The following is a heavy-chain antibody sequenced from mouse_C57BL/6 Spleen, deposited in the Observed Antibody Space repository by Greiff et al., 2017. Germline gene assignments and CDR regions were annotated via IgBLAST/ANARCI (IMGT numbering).Heavy chain of an antibody. CDR2: IYPGDGDT. J-gene: IGHJ4*01. CDR1: GYAFSSYW. Sequence: VHLVESGAELVKPGASVKISCKASGYAFSSYWMNWVKQRPGKGLEWIGQIYPGDGDTNYNGKFKGKATLTADKSSSTAYMQLSSLTSEDSAVYFCARSEGIYYGNYRAMDYWGQGTSVTVSS. V-gene: IGHV1-80*01. CDR3: ARSEGIYYGNYRAMDY. D-gene: IGHD2-1*01.